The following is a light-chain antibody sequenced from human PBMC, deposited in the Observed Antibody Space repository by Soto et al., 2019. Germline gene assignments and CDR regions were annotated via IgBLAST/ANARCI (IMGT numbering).Light chain of an antibody. V-gene: IGLV1-44*01. Sequence: QSALTQPPSESGTPGQRVTISCSGSTSNIGSNSVNWYQQVSGTAPKILIYGNNQRPSGVPDRFSGSKSGNTASLTVSGLQAEDEADYYCSSYAGSNTLYVFGTGTKVTVL. CDR1: TSNIGSNS. CDR2: GNN. CDR3: SSYAGSNTLYV. J-gene: IGLJ1*01.